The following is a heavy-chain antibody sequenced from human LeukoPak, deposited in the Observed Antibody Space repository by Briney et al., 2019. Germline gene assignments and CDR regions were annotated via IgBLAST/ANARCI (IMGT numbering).Heavy chain of an antibody. V-gene: IGHV5-51*01. D-gene: IGHD2-15*01. CDR3: AKLGYCSGGSCYSGGWLDP. J-gene: IGHJ5*02. CDR2: IYPGDSQT. Sequence: GETLKISCKGSGYSFTTYWIVWVRQMPGKGLEWMGIIYPGDSQTTYSPSFQGQVTISADKAISTAYLQWSSLKASDTAMYYCAKLGYCSGGSCYSGGWLDPWGQGTLVTVSS. CDR1: GYSFTTYW.